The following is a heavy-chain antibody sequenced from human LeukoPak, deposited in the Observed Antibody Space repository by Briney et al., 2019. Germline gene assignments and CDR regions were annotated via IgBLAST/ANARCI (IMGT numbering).Heavy chain of an antibody. Sequence: SQTLSLTCTVSGGSISSGDYYWSWIRQPPGKGLEWIGYIYYSGSTYYNPSLKSRVTISVDTSKNQFSLKLSSVTAADTAVYYCASTLLTFGGVIVNRFDYWGQGTLVTVSS. J-gene: IGHJ4*02. V-gene: IGHV4-30-4*08. CDR2: IYYSGST. CDR1: GGSISSGDYY. D-gene: IGHD3-16*02. CDR3: ASTLLTFGGVIVNRFDY.